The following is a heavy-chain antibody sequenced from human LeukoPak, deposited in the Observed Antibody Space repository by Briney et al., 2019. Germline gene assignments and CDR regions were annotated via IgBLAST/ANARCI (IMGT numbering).Heavy chain of an antibody. CDR2: IIPIFGTA. Sequence: SVKVSCKASGGTSSSYAISWVRQAPGQGLEWMGGIIPIFGTANYAQKFQGRVTITTDESTSTAYMELSSLRSEDTAVYYCASSYTPVSPNAFDIWGQGTMVTVSS. V-gene: IGHV1-69*05. J-gene: IGHJ3*02. CDR1: GGTSSSYA. D-gene: IGHD4-17*01. CDR3: ASSYTPVSPNAFDI.